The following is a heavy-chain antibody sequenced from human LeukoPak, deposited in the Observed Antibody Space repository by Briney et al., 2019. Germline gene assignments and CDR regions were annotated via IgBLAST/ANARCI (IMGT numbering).Heavy chain of an antibody. CDR2: IYYIGST. J-gene: IGHJ4*02. V-gene: IGHV4-59*01. Sequence: PSETLSLSCTVSRGSIRSYYWSWIRQPPGKGLECIGYIYYIGSTNYNPSLKSRVTISLDTSKSQFSLKLTSVTPADTAVYYCARGLSNYYGSGSYYNAFDYWGQGTLVTVSS. CDR1: RGSIRSYY. CDR3: ARGLSNYYGSGSYYNAFDY. D-gene: IGHD3-10*01.